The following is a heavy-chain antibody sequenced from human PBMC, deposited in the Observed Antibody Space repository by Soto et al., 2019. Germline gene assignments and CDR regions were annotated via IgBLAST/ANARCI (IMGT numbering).Heavy chain of an antibody. D-gene: IGHD3-9*01. J-gene: IGHJ3*02. Sequence: QSLTCTVSGGSISSGGYYWSWIRQHPGKGLEWIGYIYYSGSTYYNPSLKSRVTISVDTSKNQFSLKLSSVTAADTAVYYCARGNDILTGYTPGAFDIWGQGTMVAVSS. CDR1: GGSISSGGYY. CDR2: IYYSGST. V-gene: IGHV4-31*03. CDR3: ARGNDILTGYTPGAFDI.